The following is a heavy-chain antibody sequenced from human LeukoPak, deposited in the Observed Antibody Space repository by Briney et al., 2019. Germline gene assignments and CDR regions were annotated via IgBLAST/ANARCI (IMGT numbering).Heavy chain of an antibody. V-gene: IGHV3-9*01. CDR2: ISWNSGSI. D-gene: IGHD5-12*01. CDR3: AKAGYSGYDFHDYFDY. Sequence: WIRQPPGKGLEWVSGISWNSGSIGYADSVKGRFTISRDNAKNSLYLQMNSLRAEDTALYYCAKAGYSGYDFHDYFDYWGQGTLVTVSS. J-gene: IGHJ4*02.